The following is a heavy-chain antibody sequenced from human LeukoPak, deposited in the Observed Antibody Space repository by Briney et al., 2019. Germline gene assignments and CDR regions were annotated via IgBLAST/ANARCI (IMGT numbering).Heavy chain of an antibody. CDR2: IIPIFGTA. CDR1: GGTFSSYA. CDR3: ARAISSGSYLNWFDP. Sequence: ASVKVSCKASGGTFSSYAISWVRQAHGQGLEWMGGIIPIFGTANYAQKFQGRVTITTDESTSTAYMELSSLRSEDTAVYYCARAISSGSYLNWFDPWGQGTLVTVSS. V-gene: IGHV1-69*05. D-gene: IGHD1-26*01. J-gene: IGHJ5*02.